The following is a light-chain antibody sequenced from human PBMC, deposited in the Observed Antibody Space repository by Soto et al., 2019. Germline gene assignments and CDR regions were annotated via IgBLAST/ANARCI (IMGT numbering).Light chain of an antibody. Sequence: QAVLTQPASVSGSPGQSITISCTGTSSDVGAYNYVSWFQQHPGKAPKLMIYEVSNWPSGVSNRFSGSKSGNTASLTISGLQAEDEADYYCSSFTSSETWVFGGGTKVTVL. J-gene: IGLJ3*02. V-gene: IGLV2-14*01. CDR1: SSDVGAYNY. CDR3: SSFTSSETWV. CDR2: EVS.